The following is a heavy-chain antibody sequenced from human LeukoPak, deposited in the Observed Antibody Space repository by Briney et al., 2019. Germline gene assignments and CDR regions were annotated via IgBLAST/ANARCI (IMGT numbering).Heavy chain of an antibody. CDR1: GFTFSSYG. V-gene: IGHV3-NL1*01. Sequence: GGSLRLSCAASGFTFSSYGIHWVRQAPGKGLEWVAVIYSGGSTYYADSVKGRFTISRDNSKNTLYLQMNSLRAEDTAVYYCALTGYYYYGMDVWGQGTTVTVSS. D-gene: IGHD1-14*01. J-gene: IGHJ6*02. CDR3: ALTGYYYYGMDV. CDR2: IYSGGST.